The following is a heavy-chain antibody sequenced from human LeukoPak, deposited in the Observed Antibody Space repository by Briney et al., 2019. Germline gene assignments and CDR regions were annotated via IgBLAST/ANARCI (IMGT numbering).Heavy chain of an antibody. CDR3: ARDIRGYYYGSGSQAWYFDL. J-gene: IGHJ2*01. D-gene: IGHD3-10*01. Sequence: GASVKVSCKASGYTFTSYGISWVRQAPGQGLEWMGWISIYNGNTNYAQKLQGRVTMTTDTSTSTAYMELRSLRSDDTAVYYCARDIRGYYYGSGSQAWYFDLWGRGTLVTVSS. CDR2: ISIYNGNT. CDR1: GYTFTSYG. V-gene: IGHV1-18*01.